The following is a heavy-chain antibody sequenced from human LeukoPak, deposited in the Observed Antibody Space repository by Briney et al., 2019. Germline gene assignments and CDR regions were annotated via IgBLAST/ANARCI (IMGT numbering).Heavy chain of an antibody. V-gene: IGHV1-46*01. D-gene: IGHD6-19*01. CDR3: ARDHSDLRQWLAVGEYYFDY. J-gene: IGHJ4*02. CDR2: INPSGGST. CDR1: GYTFTSYY. Sequence: GASVKVCCKASGYTFTSYYMHWVRQAPGQGLEWMGIINPSGGSTSYAQKFQGRVTMTRDTSTSTVYMELSSLRSEDTAVYYCARDHSDLRQWLAVGEYYFDYWGQGTLVTVSS.